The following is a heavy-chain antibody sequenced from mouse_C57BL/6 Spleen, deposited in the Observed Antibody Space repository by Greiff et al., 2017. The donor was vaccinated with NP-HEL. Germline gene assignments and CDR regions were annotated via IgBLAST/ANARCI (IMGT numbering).Heavy chain of an antibody. CDR2: INPNNGGT. D-gene: IGHD2-4*01. CDR1: GYTFTDYN. Sequence: EVQLQQSGPELVKPGASVKIPCKASGYTFTDYNMDWVKQSHGKSLEWIGDINPNNGGTNYNQKFKGKATLTVDKSSSTAYMELRSLTSEDTAVYYCARGGDDYDGAWFAYWGQGTLVTVSA. J-gene: IGHJ3*01. CDR3: ARGGDDYDGAWFAY. V-gene: IGHV1-18*01.